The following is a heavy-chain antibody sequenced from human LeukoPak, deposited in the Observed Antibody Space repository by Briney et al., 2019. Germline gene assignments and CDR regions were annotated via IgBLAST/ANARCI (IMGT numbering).Heavy chain of an antibody. D-gene: IGHD5-24*01. CDR1: GFTFSSYS. CDR3: ARERKTRRDGYNFQIHYFDY. Sequence: GGSMRLSCAASGFTFSSYSMNWVRQAPGKGLEWVSYISRSGSTIYYADSVKGRFTISRDNAKNSLYLQMNSLRAEDTAVYYCARERKTRRDGYNFQIHYFDYWGQGTLVTVSS. CDR2: ISRSGSTI. V-gene: IGHV3-48*04. J-gene: IGHJ4*02.